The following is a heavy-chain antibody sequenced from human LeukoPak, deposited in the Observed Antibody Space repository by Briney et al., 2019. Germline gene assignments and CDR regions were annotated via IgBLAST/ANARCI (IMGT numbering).Heavy chain of an antibody. CDR2: IKRDGGEK. CDR3: ASLDTAHPSGVY. CDR1: TFTFTPGW. D-gene: IGHD5-18*01. V-gene: IGHV3-7*01. J-gene: IGHJ4*02. Sequence: GGSLTLSCEASTFTFTPGWMSWVRQAPGKGLEWVAMIKRDGGEKYYVDSVRGRFTTSRDTAKKSLYLQMDSLRDEDTAVYYCASLDTAHPSGVYWGQGTLVTVSS.